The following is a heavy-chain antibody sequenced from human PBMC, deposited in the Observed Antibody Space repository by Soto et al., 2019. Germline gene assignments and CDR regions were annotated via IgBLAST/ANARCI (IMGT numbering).Heavy chain of an antibody. J-gene: IGHJ4*02. CDR3: ANTWWLEQTWVY. V-gene: IGHV3-23*01. CDR2: ISGSGGST. Sequence: PGGSMRLSCAASGFTFSSYARSWVRQAPGKGLEWVSAISGSGGSTYYADSVKGRFTISRDNSKNTLYLQMNSLRAEDTAVYYCANTWWLEQTWVYWGQGTLVTVSS. CDR1: GFTFSSYA. D-gene: IGHD6-19*01.